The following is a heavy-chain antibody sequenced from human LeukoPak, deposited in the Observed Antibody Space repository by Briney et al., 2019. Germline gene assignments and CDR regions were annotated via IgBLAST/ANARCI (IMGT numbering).Heavy chain of an antibody. V-gene: IGHV1-18*01. Sequence: RASVKVSCKASGYTFTRYGISWVRQAPGQGLEWLGWISAYNGNTNYAQKLQGRVTMTSDTSTSTAFMELRSLRSEDTAVYYCATRRSIAVAGPGAFDIWGQGTMVTVSS. D-gene: IGHD6-19*01. CDR3: ATRRSIAVAGPGAFDI. CDR2: ISAYNGNT. J-gene: IGHJ3*02. CDR1: GYTFTRYG.